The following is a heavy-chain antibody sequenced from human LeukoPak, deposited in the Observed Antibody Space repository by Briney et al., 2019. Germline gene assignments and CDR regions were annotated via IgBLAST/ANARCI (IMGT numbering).Heavy chain of an antibody. Sequence: GGSLRLSCAASGFTFSSCWMSWVRQAPGKGLEWVANIKQDGSEKYYVDSVKGRFTISRDNAKNSLYLQMNSLRAEDTAVYYCASAQRWLRTLAFDIWGQGTMVTVSS. V-gene: IGHV3-7*01. CDR3: ASAQRWLRTLAFDI. CDR2: IKQDGSEK. D-gene: IGHD5-24*01. J-gene: IGHJ3*02. CDR1: GFTFSSCW.